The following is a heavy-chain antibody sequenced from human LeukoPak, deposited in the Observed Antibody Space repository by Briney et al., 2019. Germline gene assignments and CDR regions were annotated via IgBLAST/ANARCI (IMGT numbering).Heavy chain of an antibody. CDR3: ARGRSSTSWGTYYYYYMDV. D-gene: IGHD2-2*01. CDR1: GYTFTIYD. J-gene: IGHJ6*03. CDR2: MNPNSGNT. V-gene: IGHV1-8*01. Sequence: GASVKVSFKASGYTFTIYDINGVRQATGQGLEWMGWMNPNSGNTGYAQKFQGRVTMTRNTSISTAYMELSSLRSEDTAVYYCARGRSSTSWGTYYYYYMDVWGKGTTVTVSS.